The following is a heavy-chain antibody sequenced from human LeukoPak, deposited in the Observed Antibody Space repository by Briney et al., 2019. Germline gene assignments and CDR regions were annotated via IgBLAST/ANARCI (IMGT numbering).Heavy chain of an antibody. CDR2: IYYSGST. Sequence: SETLSLTCTVSGGSISSSSYYWGWIRQPPGKGLEWIGSIYYSGSTYYNPSLKSRVTISVDTSMNQFSLKLSSVTAADTAVYYCAREPSPYYYDSSGYNWDYWGQGTLVTVSS. J-gene: IGHJ4*02. CDR3: AREPSPYYYDSSGYNWDY. CDR1: GGSISSSSYY. D-gene: IGHD3-22*01. V-gene: IGHV4-39*02.